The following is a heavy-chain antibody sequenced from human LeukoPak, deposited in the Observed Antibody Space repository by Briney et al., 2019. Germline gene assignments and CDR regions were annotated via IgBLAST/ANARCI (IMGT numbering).Heavy chain of an antibody. CDR3: ARHGGRGYCSGGSCYFDY. J-gene: IGHJ4*02. CDR2: IYSGGST. CDR1: GFTVSSNY. V-gene: IGHV3-53*01. Sequence: GGSLRLSCAASGFTVSSNYMSWVRQAPGKGLEWVLVIYSGGSTYYADSVKGRFTISRDNSKNTLYLQMNSLRAEDTAVYYCARHGGRGYCSGGSCYFDYWGQGTLVTVSS. D-gene: IGHD2-15*01.